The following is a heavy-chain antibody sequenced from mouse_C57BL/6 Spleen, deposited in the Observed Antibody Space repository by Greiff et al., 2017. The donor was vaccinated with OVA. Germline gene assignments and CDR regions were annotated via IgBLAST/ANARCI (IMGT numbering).Heavy chain of an antibody. V-gene: IGHV5-9*01. J-gene: IGHJ2*01. CDR2: ISGGGGNT. D-gene: IGHD2-4*01. CDR1: GFTFSSYT. Sequence: EVMLVESGGGLVKPGGSLKLSCAASGFTFSSYTMSWVRQTPEKRLEWVATISGGGGNTYYPDSVKGRFTISSDNAKNTLYLQMSILRSEDTALYYCARLNDYDGFDYWGQGTTLTVSS. CDR3: ARLNDYDGFDY.